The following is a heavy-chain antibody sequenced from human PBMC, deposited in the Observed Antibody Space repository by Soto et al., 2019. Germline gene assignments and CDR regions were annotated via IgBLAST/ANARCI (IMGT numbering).Heavy chain of an antibody. Sequence: QVQLQESGPGLVKPSQTLSLTCTVSGGSISSGGYYWSWIRQHPGKGLEWIGYIYYSGSTYYNPALKSRVTISVDTSKNQFSLKLSSVTAADTAVYYCARSDLGQWLLVYWGQGTLVTVSS. D-gene: IGHD6-19*01. V-gene: IGHV4-31*03. CDR3: ARSDLGQWLLVY. CDR2: IYYSGST. J-gene: IGHJ4*02. CDR1: GGSISSGGYY.